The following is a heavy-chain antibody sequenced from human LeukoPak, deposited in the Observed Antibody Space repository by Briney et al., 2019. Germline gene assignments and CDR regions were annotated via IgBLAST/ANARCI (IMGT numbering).Heavy chain of an antibody. CDR2: IYYSGST. Sequence: PSQTLSLTCTVSGGSISSYYWSWIRQPPGKGLEWIGYIYYSGSTNYNPSLKSRVTISVDTSKNQFSLKLSSVTAADTAVYYCAREGELRGLDYWGQGTLVTVSS. CDR3: AREGELRGLDY. CDR1: GGSISSYY. D-gene: IGHD1-26*01. V-gene: IGHV4-59*01. J-gene: IGHJ4*02.